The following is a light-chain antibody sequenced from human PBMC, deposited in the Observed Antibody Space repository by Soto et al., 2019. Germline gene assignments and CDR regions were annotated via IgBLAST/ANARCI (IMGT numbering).Light chain of an antibody. CDR1: SSDAGGYNY. CDR2: EVS. V-gene: IGLV2-14*01. CDR3: SSYTSSSTLAV. Sequence: QSALTQPASVSGSPGQSITISCTGTSSDAGGYNYVSWYQQHPGKAPKLMIYEVSNRPSGVSNRFSGSKSGNTASLTISGLQAEDEADYYCSSYTSSSTLAVFGTGTKLTVL. J-gene: IGLJ1*01.